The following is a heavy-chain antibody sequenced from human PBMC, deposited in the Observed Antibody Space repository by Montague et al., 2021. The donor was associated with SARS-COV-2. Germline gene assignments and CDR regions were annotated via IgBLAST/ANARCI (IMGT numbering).Heavy chain of an antibody. J-gene: IGHJ6*02. Sequence: SETLSLTCTVSGGVISSSSYYWGWIRQPPGKGLEWIGSIYYSGSTYYXXXLKSRVTISVDTSKNQFSLKLRSVTAADTAVYYCARDTRITMLVVVNRYGMDVWGQGTTVTVSS. D-gene: IGHD3-22*01. V-gene: IGHV4-39*07. CDR3: ARDTRITMLVVVNRYGMDV. CDR1: GGVISSSSYY. CDR2: IYYSGST.